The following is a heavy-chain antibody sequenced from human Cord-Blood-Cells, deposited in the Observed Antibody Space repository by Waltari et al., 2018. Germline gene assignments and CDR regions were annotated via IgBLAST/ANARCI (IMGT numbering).Heavy chain of an antibody. CDR1: GFTFSSYS. J-gene: IGHJ4*02. CDR2: ISSSSSYR. D-gene: IGHD7-27*01. Sequence: EVQLVESGGALVKPGGSLRLSCAASGFTFSSYSMNWVRQAPGKGLEWVSSISSSSSYRYYADSVKCRFTISRDNAKNSLYLQMNSLRAEDTAVYYCARDWGFDYWGQGTLVTVSS. V-gene: IGHV3-21*01. CDR3: ARDWGFDY.